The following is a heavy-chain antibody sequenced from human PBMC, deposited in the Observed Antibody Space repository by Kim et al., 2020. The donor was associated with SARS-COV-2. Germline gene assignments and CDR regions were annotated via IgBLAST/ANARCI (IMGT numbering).Heavy chain of an antibody. CDR3: ARDYYDSSGSLDYGMDV. CDR2: IYYSGST. CDR1: GGSISSYY. V-gene: IGHV4-59*13. D-gene: IGHD3-22*01. J-gene: IGHJ6*02. Sequence: SETLSLTCTVSGGSISSYYWSWIRQPPGKGLEWIGYIYYSGSTNYNPSLKSRVTISVDTSKNQFSLKLSSVTAADTAVYYCARDYYDSSGSLDYGMDVWGQGTTVTVSS.